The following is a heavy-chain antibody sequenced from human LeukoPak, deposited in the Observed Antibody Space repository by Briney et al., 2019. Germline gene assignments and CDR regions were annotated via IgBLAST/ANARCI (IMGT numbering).Heavy chain of an antibody. CDR3: ARDNGGTAMAYYYYYYMDV. CDR1: GYTFTSYY. CDR2: SDPKSGAT. Sequence: ASVKVSCKASGYTFTSYYIHWLRQAPGQRFEWMGWSDPKSGATKYEHFQGRVTMTRDTSISTAYMELSSLRSEDTAVYYCARDNGGTAMAYYYYYYMDVWGKGTTVTISS. V-gene: IGHV1-2*02. D-gene: IGHD5-18*01. J-gene: IGHJ6*03.